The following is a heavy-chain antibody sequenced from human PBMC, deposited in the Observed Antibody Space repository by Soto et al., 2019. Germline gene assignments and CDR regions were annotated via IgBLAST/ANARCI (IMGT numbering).Heavy chain of an antibody. CDR1: GYTFTNYG. CDR3: AREVNYYDSGGYPANGPSLLHYFDY. Sequence: GASVKVSCKASGYTFTNYGISWVRQAPGQGLEWMGWISPFDGNTKYAQKFQGRVTLTTDTSTSIAYMEVRSLGFDDTAVYFCAREVNYYDSGGYPANGPSLLHYFDYWGQGTLVTVSS. J-gene: IGHJ4*02. CDR2: ISPFDGNT. V-gene: IGHV1-18*01. D-gene: IGHD3-22*01.